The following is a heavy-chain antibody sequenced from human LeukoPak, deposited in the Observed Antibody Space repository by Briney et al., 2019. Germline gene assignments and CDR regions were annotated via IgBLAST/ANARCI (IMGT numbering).Heavy chain of an antibody. CDR2: MNPNSDNT. J-gene: IGHJ4*02. D-gene: IGHD3-22*01. CDR1: GYTFTSYD. CDR3: ARERYYYDSSGYYPSHNYFDY. V-gene: IGHV1-8*01. Sequence: ASVKVSCKASGYTFTSYDINWVRQATGQGLEWMGWMNPNSDNTGHAQKFQGRVTMTRNTSISTAYMELSSLRSEDTAVYYCARERYYYDSSGYYPSHNYFDYWGQGTLVTVSS.